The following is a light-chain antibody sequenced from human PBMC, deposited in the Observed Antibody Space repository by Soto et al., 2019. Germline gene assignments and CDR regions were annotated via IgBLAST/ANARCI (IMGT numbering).Light chain of an antibody. CDR3: QQANSFPLT. CDR1: QDISSW. Sequence: DIQMTQSPSSVSASVGDRVTITCRARQDISSWLAWYQHKPGKAPSLLIYAASSLQSGVPSRFRGSGSGTDFALTIAGLESEDFATYYCQQANSFPLTFGGGTKVEIK. CDR2: AAS. V-gene: IGKV1D-12*01. J-gene: IGKJ4*01.